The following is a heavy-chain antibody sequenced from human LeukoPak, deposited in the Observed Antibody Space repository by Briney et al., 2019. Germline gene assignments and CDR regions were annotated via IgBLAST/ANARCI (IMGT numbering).Heavy chain of an antibody. D-gene: IGHD3-16*01. CDR2: ISYSGTT. J-gene: IGHJ2*01. V-gene: IGHV4-31*03. CDR1: GGSLSSGGDY. CDR3: VRDWGTWYFDL. Sequence: PSETLSLTCTVSGGSLSSGGDYWSWIRQHPGKGLEWIGYISYSGTTYYNPSLESRLTISLDTSKNQLSLKLNSVTAADTAVYYCVRDWGTWYFDLWGRGTLVTVSS.